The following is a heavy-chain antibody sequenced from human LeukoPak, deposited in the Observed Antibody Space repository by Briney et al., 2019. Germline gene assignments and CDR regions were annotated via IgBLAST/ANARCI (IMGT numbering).Heavy chain of an antibody. J-gene: IGHJ4*02. D-gene: IGHD1-14*01. CDR3: AREALGTSIDY. CDR2: ISSSGIRT. Sequence: GGSLRLSCATSGFAFSNHAMHWVRQAPGRGLEYVSVISSSGIRTYYGSSVKGRFTISRDNTKNTLYLQMGGLRVEDTGVYYCAREALGTSIDYWGQGSLVTVSS. CDR1: GFAFSNHA. V-gene: IGHV3-64*01.